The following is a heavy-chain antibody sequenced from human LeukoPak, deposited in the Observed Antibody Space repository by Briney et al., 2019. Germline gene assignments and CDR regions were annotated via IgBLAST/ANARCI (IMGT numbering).Heavy chain of an antibody. J-gene: IGHJ4*02. D-gene: IGHD5-24*01. Sequence: GASVKVSCKASGYTFTSYAMHWVRQAPGQGLEWMGRTTPSGGSNYPQKFQGRVAITRDTSITTAYMDLSGLTSDDTAVYYCARDRYGDGFAHFDYWGQGALVTVSS. CDR3: ARDRYGDGFAHFDY. V-gene: IGHV1-2*06. CDR1: GYTFTSYA. CDR2: TTPSGGS.